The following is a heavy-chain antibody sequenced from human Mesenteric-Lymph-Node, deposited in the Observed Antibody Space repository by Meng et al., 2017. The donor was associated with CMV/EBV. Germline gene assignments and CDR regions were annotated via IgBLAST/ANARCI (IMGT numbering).Heavy chain of an antibody. Sequence: ASVKVSCKASGYTFTGYYMHWVRQAPGQGLEWMGWINPNSGGTNYAQKFQGRVTMTRDTSTSTVYMELSSLRSEDTAVYYCARADSSSWRIFDYWGQGTLVTVSS. D-gene: IGHD6-13*01. CDR1: GYTFTGYY. J-gene: IGHJ4*02. CDR3: ARADSSSWRIFDY. CDR2: INPNSGGT. V-gene: IGHV1-2*02.